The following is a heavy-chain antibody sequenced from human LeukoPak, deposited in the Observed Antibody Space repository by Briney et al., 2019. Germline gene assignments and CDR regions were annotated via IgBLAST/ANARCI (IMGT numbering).Heavy chain of an antibody. CDR3: ATGERLVPAAMWFDY. D-gene: IGHD2-2*01. CDR1: GYTFTDYY. Sequence: ASLKVSSKASGYTFTDYYMHWVRQAPGQGLEWMGWINPKSGGRSYAQRFKGRVTMTRDTSISTAYMEMSRLRSDDTAVYYCATGERLVPAAMWFDYWGQGTLVTVSS. V-gene: IGHV1-2*02. CDR2: INPKSGGR. J-gene: IGHJ4*02.